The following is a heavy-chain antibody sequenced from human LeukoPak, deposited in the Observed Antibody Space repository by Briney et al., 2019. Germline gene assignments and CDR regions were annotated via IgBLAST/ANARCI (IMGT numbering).Heavy chain of an antibody. CDR2: IWSDGTNK. D-gene: IGHD4-11*01. V-gene: IGHV3-33*03. CDR3: AKDAQRGLDYSNSLEY. J-gene: IGHJ4*02. CDR1: GFTFSHFG. Sequence: GGSLRLSCAASGFTFSHFGFHWVRQAPGKGLEWVAVIWSDGTNKYYGNSVKGRFTIHRDDSQNRVYLQMNNLRVDDTAIYFCAKDAQRGLDYSNSLEYWGQGSPVTVSS.